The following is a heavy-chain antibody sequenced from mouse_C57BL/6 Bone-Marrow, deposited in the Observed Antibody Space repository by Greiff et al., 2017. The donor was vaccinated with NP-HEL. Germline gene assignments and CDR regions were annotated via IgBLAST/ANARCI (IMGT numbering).Heavy chain of an antibody. D-gene: IGHD4-1*01. CDR3: ARHWGAY. V-gene: IGHV5-12*01. J-gene: IGHJ3*01. CDR2: ISNGGGST. CDR1: GFTFSDYY. Sequence: EVQVVESGGGLVQPGGSLKLSCAASGFTFSDYYMYWVRQTPEKRLEWVAYISNGGGSTYYPDTVKGRFTISRDNAKNTLYLQMSRLKSEDTAMYYCARHWGAYWGQGTLVTVSA.